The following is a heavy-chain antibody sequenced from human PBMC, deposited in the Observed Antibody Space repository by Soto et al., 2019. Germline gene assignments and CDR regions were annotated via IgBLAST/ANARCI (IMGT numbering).Heavy chain of an antibody. J-gene: IGHJ4*02. Sequence: PSETLSLTCTVSGGSISSYYWSWIRQPPGKGLEWIGYIYYSGSTNYNPSLKSRVTISVDTSKNQFSLKLSSVTAADTAVYYCARHWDGGYFDYWGQGTLVTVSS. V-gene: IGHV4-59*08. CDR2: IYYSGST. CDR3: ARHWDGGYFDY. CDR1: GGSISSYY. D-gene: IGHD2-15*01.